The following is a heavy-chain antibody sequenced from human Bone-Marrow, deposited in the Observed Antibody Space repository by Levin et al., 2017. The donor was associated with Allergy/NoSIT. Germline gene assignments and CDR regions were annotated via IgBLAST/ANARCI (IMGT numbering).Heavy chain of an antibody. CDR1: GYPFSTFW. V-gene: IGHV3-74*01. J-gene: IGHJ4*02. CDR3: ARDLSGGSDY. D-gene: IGHD2-15*01. CDR2: INEHGSHT. Sequence: LSLTCAGSGYPFSTFWMHWVRQAPGEGLVWVSRINEHGSHTDYADSVRGRFTISRDNAKNTLYLQMNSLRGEDTAVYYCARDLSGGSDYWGPGTLVTVSS.